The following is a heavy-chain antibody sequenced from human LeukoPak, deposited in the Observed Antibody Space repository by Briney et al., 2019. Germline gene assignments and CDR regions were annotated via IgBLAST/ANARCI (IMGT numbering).Heavy chain of an antibody. CDR2: ISSSSSYI. D-gene: IGHD3-22*01. J-gene: IGHJ4*02. CDR3: ARGVFISSGRDY. V-gene: IGHV3-21*01. CDR1: GFTFSSYS. Sequence: PGGSLRLSCAASGFTFSSYSMRWARQARGKGLEWVSSISSSSSYIYYADSVKGRFTISRDNAKNSLYLQMNSLRAEDTAVYYCARGVFISSGRDYWGQGTLVTVSS.